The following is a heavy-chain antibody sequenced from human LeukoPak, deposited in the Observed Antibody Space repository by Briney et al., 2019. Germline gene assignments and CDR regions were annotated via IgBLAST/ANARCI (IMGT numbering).Heavy chain of an antibody. J-gene: IGHJ4*02. CDR2: IYTSGST. CDR3: ARGQDFWSGYYYGY. Sequence: SAPLSLTCIASGASIKSHYWSWLRRPAGKGLEWIGRIYTSGSTKYNPSLKSRVTMSVDTSKNQFSLTLSSVTAADTAVYYCARGQDFWSGYYYGYWGQGTLVTVSS. CDR1: GASIKSHY. V-gene: IGHV4-4*07. D-gene: IGHD3-3*01.